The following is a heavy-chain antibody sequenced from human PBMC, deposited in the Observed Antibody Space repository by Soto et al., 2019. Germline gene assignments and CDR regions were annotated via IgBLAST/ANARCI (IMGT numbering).Heavy chain of an antibody. CDR2: IYHSGST. CDR1: GSSISSGYY. Sequence: ETLSLTCAVSGSSISSGYYWGWIRQPPGKGLEWIGSIYHSGSTYYNPSLKSRVTISVDTSKNQFSLKLSFAAAADTAVYYCARDGINGTTGYYVMDVWGTATTLAVCS. CDR3: ARDGINGTTGYYVMDV. J-gene: IGHJ6*04. D-gene: IGHD1-7*01. V-gene: IGHV4-38-2*02.